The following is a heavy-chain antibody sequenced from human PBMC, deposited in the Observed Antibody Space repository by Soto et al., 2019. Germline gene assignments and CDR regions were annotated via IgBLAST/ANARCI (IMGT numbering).Heavy chain of an antibody. CDR3: TRDSAGEFCSSTSCYAYYYYYMDV. J-gene: IGHJ6*03. CDR1: GFTFGDYA. V-gene: IGHV3-49*03. CDR2: IRSKAYGGTT. D-gene: IGHD2-2*01. Sequence: GGSLRLSCTASGFTFGDYAMSWFRQAPGKGLEWVGFIRSKAYGGTTEYAASVKGRFTISRDDSKSIAYLQMNSLKTEDTAVYYCTRDSAGEFCSSTSCYAYYYYYMDVWGKGTTVTVSS.